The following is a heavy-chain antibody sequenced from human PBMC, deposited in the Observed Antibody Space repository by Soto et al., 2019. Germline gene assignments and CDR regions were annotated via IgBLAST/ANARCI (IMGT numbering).Heavy chain of an antibody. CDR1: GGSISSGDYY. V-gene: IGHV4-30-4*01. Sequence: KPSETLSLTCTVSGGSISSGDYYWSWIRQPPGKGLEWIGYIYYSGSTYYNPSLKSRVTISVDTSKNQFSLKLSSVTAADTAVYYCAITTRGGYCSSTSCVTNDYWGQGTLVTVSS. CDR3: AITTRGGYCSSTSCVTNDY. J-gene: IGHJ4*02. D-gene: IGHD2-2*01. CDR2: IYYSGST.